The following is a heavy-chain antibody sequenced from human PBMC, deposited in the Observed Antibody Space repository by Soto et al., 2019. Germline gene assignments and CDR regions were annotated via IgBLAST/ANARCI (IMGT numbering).Heavy chain of an antibody. CDR1: GGSIRSTTYY. CDR2: IYYSGTT. V-gene: IGHV4-39*01. J-gene: IGHJ1*01. D-gene: IGHD1-7*01. Sequence: SETLSLTCTVSGGSIRSTTYYWGWIRQPPGKGLEWIGSIYYSGTTYYNQSLKGRVTVSVDMSKNQFSLKLSSVTAADTAVYYCATHNWDLDPWGQGTLVTVSS. CDR3: ATHNWDLDP.